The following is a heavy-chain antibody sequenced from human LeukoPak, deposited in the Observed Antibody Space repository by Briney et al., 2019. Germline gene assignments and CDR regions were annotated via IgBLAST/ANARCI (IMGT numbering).Heavy chain of an antibody. Sequence: PGGSLRLSCAASGFTFSSCEMNWVRQAPGKGLEWVSYISSSGSTIYNADSVKGRFTISRDNSKNTLHLQMNSLRAEDTAVYYCAKDTASRYVDYWGQGTLVTVSS. CDR3: AKDTASRYVDY. CDR1: GFTFSSCE. CDR2: ISSSGSTI. J-gene: IGHJ4*02. V-gene: IGHV3-48*03. D-gene: IGHD2-21*02.